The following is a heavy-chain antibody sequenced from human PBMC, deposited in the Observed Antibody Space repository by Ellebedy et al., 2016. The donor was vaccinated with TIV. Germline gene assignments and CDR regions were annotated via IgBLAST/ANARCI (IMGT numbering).Heavy chain of an antibody. CDR1: GFSFSNSW. D-gene: IGHD4-23*01. J-gene: IGHJ3*01. Sequence: GESLKISCEASGFSFSNSWMHWVRQAPGKGLVWISRIDGDGSRTNYVDSVKGRFTISRDNAKNTEYLQMNSLRAEDTAIYYCARDPVGVGPAFDVWGQGTMVTVSS. CDR2: IDGDGSRT. V-gene: IGHV3-74*01. CDR3: ARDPVGVGPAFDV.